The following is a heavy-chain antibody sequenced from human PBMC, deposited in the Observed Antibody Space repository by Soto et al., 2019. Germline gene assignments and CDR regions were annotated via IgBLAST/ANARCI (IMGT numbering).Heavy chain of an antibody. D-gene: IGHD2-15*01. Sequence: EVQLVESGGGLVQPGGSLRLSCTGSGLTVQDYAMHWVRQAPGKGLEWVSGIYWNSDRIDYADSVRGRFTVSRDNARYYLYLQMNSLTTEDTAYYYCGKDISAGGMDVWGRGIIVTVSS. V-gene: IGHV3-9*01. CDR1: GLTVQDYA. CDR3: GKDISAGGMDV. J-gene: IGHJ6*04. CDR2: IYWNSDRI.